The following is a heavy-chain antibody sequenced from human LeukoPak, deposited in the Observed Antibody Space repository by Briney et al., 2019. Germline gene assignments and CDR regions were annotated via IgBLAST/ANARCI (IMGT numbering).Heavy chain of an antibody. D-gene: IGHD3-9*01. V-gene: IGHV1-18*01. J-gene: IGHJ6*02. Sequence: ASVKVSCKASGYTFTSYGISWVRQAPGQGLEWMGWISAYNGNTNYAQKLQGRVTMTTDTSTSTDYMELRSLRSDDTAVYYCARAPELRYFDYLLSGARPGMDVWGQGTTVTVSS. CDR2: ISAYNGNT. CDR3: ARAPELRYFDYLLSGARPGMDV. CDR1: GYTFTSYG.